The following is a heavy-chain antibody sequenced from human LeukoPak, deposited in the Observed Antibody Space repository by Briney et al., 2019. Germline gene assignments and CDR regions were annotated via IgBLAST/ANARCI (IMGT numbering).Heavy chain of an antibody. CDR2: ISYDGSNK. CDR3: ARGSRRVAGTSAFDI. J-gene: IGHJ3*02. Sequence: TGGSLRLSCAASGFTFSSYAMHWVRQAPGKGLEWVAVISYDGSNKYYVDSVKGRFTISRDNSKNTLYLQMNSLRAEDTAVYYCARGSRRVAGTSAFDIWGQGTMVTVSS. V-gene: IGHV3-30-3*01. CDR1: GFTFSSYA. D-gene: IGHD6-19*01.